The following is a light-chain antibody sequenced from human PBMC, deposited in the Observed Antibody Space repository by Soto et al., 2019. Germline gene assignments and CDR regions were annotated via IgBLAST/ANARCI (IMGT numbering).Light chain of an antibody. V-gene: IGLV7-43*01. J-gene: IGLJ1*01. CDR2: STS. CDR1: TGAVTSDFH. CDR3: LLCHSGPYV. Sequence: QAVVTQEPSLTVSPGGTVTLTCGSSTGAVTSDFHPNWFQLKPRQAPRALLYSTSNKHSWTPARFSGSLLGGKAALTVSGVQPEDEAEYYCLLCHSGPYVFGTGTKLTVL.